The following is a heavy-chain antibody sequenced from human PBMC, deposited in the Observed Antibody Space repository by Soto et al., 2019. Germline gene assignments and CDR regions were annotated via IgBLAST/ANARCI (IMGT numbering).Heavy chain of an antibody. D-gene: IGHD6-13*01. J-gene: IGHJ4*02. Sequence: PSETLSLTCTVSGGSISSYFYIWVRQPPGKGLEWIGCVYYTGTTDYNPSLKSRVIISVDTSKTQFSLKLRSVTAADTAVYYCARDLAAVPGAFDYWGRGTLVTVSS. V-gene: IGHV4-59*01. CDR2: VYYTGTT. CDR1: GGSISSYF. CDR3: ARDLAAVPGAFDY.